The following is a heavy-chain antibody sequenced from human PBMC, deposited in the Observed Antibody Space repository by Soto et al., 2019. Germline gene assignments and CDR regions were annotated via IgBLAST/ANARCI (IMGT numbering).Heavy chain of an antibody. CDR3: ARDGDTAMVYYYYGMDV. Sequence: SVKVSCKASGGTFSSYAISWLRQAPGQGLEWMGGIIPIFGTANYAQKFQGRVTITADESTSTAYMELSSLRSEDTAVYYCARDGDTAMVYYYYGMDVWGQGTTVTVSS. D-gene: IGHD5-18*01. CDR2: IIPIFGTA. J-gene: IGHJ6*02. CDR1: GGTFSSYA. V-gene: IGHV1-69*13.